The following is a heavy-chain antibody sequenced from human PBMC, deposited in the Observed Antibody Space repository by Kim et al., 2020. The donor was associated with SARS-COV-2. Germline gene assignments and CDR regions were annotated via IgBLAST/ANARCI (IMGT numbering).Heavy chain of an antibody. Sequence: SVEGRFAISRDNAMNTLYLQMNSLRPEDTAVYYCAKAGDYDISGYYGFFHRWGQGALVTVSS. D-gene: IGHD3-22*01. J-gene: IGHJ1*01. V-gene: IGHV3-74*01. CDR3: AKAGDYDISGYYGFFHR.